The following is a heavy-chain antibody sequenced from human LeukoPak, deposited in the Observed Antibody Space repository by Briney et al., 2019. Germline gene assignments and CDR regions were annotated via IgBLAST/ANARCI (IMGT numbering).Heavy chain of an antibody. CDR1: GYTFASYG. V-gene: IGHV1-18*01. D-gene: IGHD1-20*01. J-gene: IGHJ5*02. Sequence: ASVKVSCKASGYTFASYGISWVRQAPGQGVERMGWISAYNGNTNYAQKLQGRVTMTTDTSTSTAYMELRSLRSDDTAVYYCARDQSNWNHSWFDPWGQGTLVTVSS. CDR2: ISAYNGNT. CDR3: ARDQSNWNHSWFDP.